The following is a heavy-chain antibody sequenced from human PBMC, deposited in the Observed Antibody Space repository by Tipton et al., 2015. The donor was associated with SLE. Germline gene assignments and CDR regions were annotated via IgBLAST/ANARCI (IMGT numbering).Heavy chain of an antibody. V-gene: IGHV3-74*01. CDR3: AGRRLIIFGHGMDV. CDR1: GFNFSYYW. D-gene: IGHD3-16*01. J-gene: IGHJ6*02. Sequence: SLRLSCTASGFNFSYYWMHWVRQVPGKGLLWVSHINSGGTTTTYADSVKGRFTISRDNSKNTLYLQMSSLSAEDTAIYYCAGRRLIIFGHGMDVWGQGTTVTVSS. CDR2: INSGGTTT.